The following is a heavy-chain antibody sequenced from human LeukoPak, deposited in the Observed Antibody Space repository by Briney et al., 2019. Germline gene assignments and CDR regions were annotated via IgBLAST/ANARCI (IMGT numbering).Heavy chain of an antibody. V-gene: IGHV3-43*02. J-gene: IGHJ4*02. CDR3: AKDLGQLWLFDY. D-gene: IGHD5-18*01. CDR1: GFTFSSYG. Sequence: PGGSLRLSCEASGFTFSSYGMHWVRQAPGKGPEWVSLISGDGGSTYYAGSVKGRFTISRDNSKNSLYLQMNSLRTEDTAFYYCAKDLGQLWLFDYWGQGTLVTVSS. CDR2: ISGDGGST.